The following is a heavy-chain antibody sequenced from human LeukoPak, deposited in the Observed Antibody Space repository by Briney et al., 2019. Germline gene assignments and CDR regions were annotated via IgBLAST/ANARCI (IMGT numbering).Heavy chain of an antibody. V-gene: IGHV1-58*01. D-gene: IGHD4-11*01. CDR1: GFTFTSSA. CDR2: IVVGSGNT. Sequence: GASVKVSCKASGFTFTSSAVQWVRQARGQRLEWIGWIVVGSGNTNYAQKFQERVTITRDMSTSTAYTELSSLRSEDTAVYYCAAGPVQFSYGMDVWGQGTTVTVSS. CDR3: AAGPVQFSYGMDV. J-gene: IGHJ6*02.